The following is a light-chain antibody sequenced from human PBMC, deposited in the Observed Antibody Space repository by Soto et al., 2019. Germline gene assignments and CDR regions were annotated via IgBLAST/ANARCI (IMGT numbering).Light chain of an antibody. CDR2: GAS. V-gene: IGKV1-12*01. CDR3: QHANSFPPLT. CDR1: EDIKFW. J-gene: IGKJ1*01. Sequence: DIQMTQSPSSVSASVGDRVTITCRASEDIKFWLAWYQQKPGKAPKLLIYGASSLHSGVPSRFSGSGSGTDFTLTINSLQPEDFATYHCQHANSFPPLTFGQGTKVEIK.